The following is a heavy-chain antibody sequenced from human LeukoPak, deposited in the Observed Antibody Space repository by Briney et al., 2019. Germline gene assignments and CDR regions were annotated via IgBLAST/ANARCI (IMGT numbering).Heavy chain of an antibody. CDR3: ARSSSGPSYYYYYYGMDV. J-gene: IGHJ6*02. Sequence: PSETLSLTCTVSGGSISSSSYYWGWIRQPPGKGLEWIGSIYYSGSTYYSPSFQGQVTISADKSISTAYLQWSSLKASDTAMYYCARSSSGPSYYYYYYGMDVWGQGTTVTVSS. CDR1: GGSISSSSYY. CDR2: IYYSGST. D-gene: IGHD3-22*01. V-gene: IGHV4-39*07.